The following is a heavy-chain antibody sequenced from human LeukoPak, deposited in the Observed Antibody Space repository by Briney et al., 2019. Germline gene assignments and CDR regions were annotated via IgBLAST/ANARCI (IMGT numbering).Heavy chain of an antibody. CDR3: AKDGYDRGYCGMDV. V-gene: IGHV3-23*01. D-gene: IGHD3-22*01. Sequence: GGSLRLSCAASGFTFDDYGMSWVRQAPGKGLEWVSAISGSGGSTYYADSVKGRFTISRDNSKNTLYLQMNSLRAEDTAVYYCAKDGYDRGYCGMDVWGQGTTVTVSS. CDR1: GFTFDDYG. J-gene: IGHJ6*02. CDR2: ISGSGGST.